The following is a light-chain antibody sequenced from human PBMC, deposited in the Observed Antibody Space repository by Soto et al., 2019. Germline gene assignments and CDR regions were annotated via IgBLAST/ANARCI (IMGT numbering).Light chain of an antibody. Sequence: EIVMTQSPATLSVSPGERATLSCRASQSVTSNLAWYQQKPGQAPRLVIYGASTRATGTPARFSGSGSGTEFTLTISSLKSEDFALYYCQQYNGWPLTFGGGTKVEIK. CDR1: QSVTSN. V-gene: IGKV3-15*01. CDR2: GAS. J-gene: IGKJ4*01. CDR3: QQYNGWPLT.